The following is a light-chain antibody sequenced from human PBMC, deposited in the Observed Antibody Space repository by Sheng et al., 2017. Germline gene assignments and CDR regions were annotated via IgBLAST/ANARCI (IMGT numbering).Light chain of an antibody. V-gene: IGLV1-51*02. CDR2: END. J-gene: IGLJ3*02. Sequence: QSVLTQPPSVSAAPGQKVTIPCSGSSSNIGNNYVSWYQQFPGRAPKLLIYENDKRPSGIPDRLSGSKSGTSATLGITGLQTGDEADYYCGTWDSSLSAEVFGGGTKLTVL. CDR3: GTWDSSLSAEV. CDR1: SSNIGNNY.